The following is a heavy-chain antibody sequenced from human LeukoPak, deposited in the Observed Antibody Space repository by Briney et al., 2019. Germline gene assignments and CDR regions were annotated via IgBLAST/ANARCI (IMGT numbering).Heavy chain of an antibody. CDR1: GDSISSDGHS. J-gene: IGHJ4*02. CDR3: VRGVGGEYFYFDR. D-gene: IGHD1-26*01. Sequence: SETLSLTCGVSGDSISSDGHSWSWIRQPPGKGLEWVGYIYHSGAAYHNPSLKSRLALSVDTSNNQFSLRLRSVTAADTAVYYCVRGVGGEYFYFDRWGQGALVIVSA. V-gene: IGHV4-30-4*07. CDR2: IYHSGAA.